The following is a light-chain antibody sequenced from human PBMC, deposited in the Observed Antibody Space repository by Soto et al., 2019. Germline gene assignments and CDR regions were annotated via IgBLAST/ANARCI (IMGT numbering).Light chain of an antibody. V-gene: IGKV3-20*01. Sequence: EIVLTQSPGTLSLSPGERATLSCRASQSVSSTYLAWYQHKPGQAPRLLIYGASSRATGIPDRFSGSGSGTDFTLTISRLEPEDFAVYYCQHFVSSPPMYTFGQGTKLEIK. CDR3: QHFVSSPPMYT. J-gene: IGKJ2*01. CDR1: QSVSSTY. CDR2: GAS.